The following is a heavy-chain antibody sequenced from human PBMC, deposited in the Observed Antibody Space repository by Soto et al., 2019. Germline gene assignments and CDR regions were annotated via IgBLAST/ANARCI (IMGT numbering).Heavy chain of an antibody. J-gene: IGHJ4*02. CDR2: MNPNSGNT. V-gene: IGHV1-8*01. CDR3: ARDTPPTDY. Sequence: QVQLVQSGAEVKKPGASVKVSCKTSGYTFTSYDINWVRQATGQGLEWMGWMNPNSGNTNYAQKFQGRVTMTTDTLTSTAYMELRSLRSDDTAVYYCARDTPPTDYWGQGTLVTVSS. CDR1: GYTFTSYD.